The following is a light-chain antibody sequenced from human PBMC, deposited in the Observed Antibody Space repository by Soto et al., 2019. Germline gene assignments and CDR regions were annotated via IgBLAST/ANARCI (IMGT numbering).Light chain of an antibody. J-gene: IGLJ1*01. Sequence: QSALTQPASVSGSPGQSITISCTGTSSDVGGYRFVSWYQRHPGKAPKLIIYEVNDRPSGVSNRFSGSKSDNTASLTISGLQAEDEADYYCSSYSKITTLVFGTGTKLTVL. V-gene: IGLV2-14*01. CDR3: SSYSKITTLV. CDR1: SSDVGGYRF. CDR2: EVN.